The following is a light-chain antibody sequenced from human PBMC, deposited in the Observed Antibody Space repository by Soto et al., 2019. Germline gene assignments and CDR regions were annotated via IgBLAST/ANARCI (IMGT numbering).Light chain of an antibody. CDR3: QQVDSYPRT. CDR2: AAS. Sequence: DIQMTQSRSSLSASVGDRVTITCRASQSISSYLNWYQQKPGKAPKLLIYAASSLQSGVPSRFSGSGSGTDFTLTISSLHPEDVATYYCQQVDSYPRTFGQGTKVDIK. CDR1: QSISSY. J-gene: IGKJ1*01. V-gene: IGKV1-39*01.